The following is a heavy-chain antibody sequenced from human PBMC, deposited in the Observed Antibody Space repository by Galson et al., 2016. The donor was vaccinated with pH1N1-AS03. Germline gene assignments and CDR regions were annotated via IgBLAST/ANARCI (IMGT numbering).Heavy chain of an antibody. CDR2: ISYDGTNK. CDR3: VADFDY. D-gene: IGHD6-13*01. J-gene: IGHJ4*02. Sequence: SLRLSCAASGFTFSSYAMHWVRQAPGKGPEWVAVISYDGTNKYYADSVKVRFTISRDNSKNTLYLQMNSLRVEDTAVYYCVADFDYWGQGTLVTVSS. CDR1: GFTFSSYA. V-gene: IGHV3-30*01.